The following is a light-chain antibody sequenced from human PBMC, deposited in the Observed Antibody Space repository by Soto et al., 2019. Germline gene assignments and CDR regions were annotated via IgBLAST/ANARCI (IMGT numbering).Light chain of an antibody. CDR3: QQCRKWPTT. CDR2: DAS. Sequence: EVVMRQSPATLSVSPGEGATLSCRASPSVSSSLAWYQQKPGQAPRLLIYDASNRATGIPARFGGSGAGTDFTLTMSSLEPEDFAVYYCQQCRKWPTTFGQGTRREIK. V-gene: IGKV3-11*01. CDR1: PSVSSS. J-gene: IGKJ5*01.